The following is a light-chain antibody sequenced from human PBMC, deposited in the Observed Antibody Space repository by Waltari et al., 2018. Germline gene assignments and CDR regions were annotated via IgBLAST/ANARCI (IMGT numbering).Light chain of an antibody. CDR2: QDN. CDR3: QAWDSSAAGV. CDR1: KLGDKY. Sequence: SYELTQPPSVSVSPGQTATISCSGDKLGDKYACWYHQKPGQSPVLVIYQDNRRPSGIPERFSGSNSGNTATLTISGTQAMDEADYYCQAWDSSAAGVFGTGTKVTVL. V-gene: IGLV3-1*01. J-gene: IGLJ1*01.